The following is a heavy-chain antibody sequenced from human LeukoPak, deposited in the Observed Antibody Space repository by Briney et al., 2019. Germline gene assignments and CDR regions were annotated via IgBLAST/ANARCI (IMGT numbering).Heavy chain of an antibody. V-gene: IGHV4-38-2*02. CDR3: ARGSGIVVVPAAIGWFDP. J-gene: IGHJ5*02. CDR2: IYHSGST. D-gene: IGHD2-2*01. Sequence: SETLPLTCTVSGYSISSGYYWGWIRQPPGKGLEWIGSIYHSGSTYYNPSLKSRVTISVDTSKNQFSLKLSSVTAADTAVYYCARGSGIVVVPAAIGWFDPWGQGTLVTVSS. CDR1: GYSISSGYY.